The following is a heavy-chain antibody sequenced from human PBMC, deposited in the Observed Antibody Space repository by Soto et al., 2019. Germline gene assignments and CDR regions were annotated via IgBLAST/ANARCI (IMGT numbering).Heavy chain of an antibody. D-gene: IGHD3-3*01. Sequence: QLQLQESGPGLVKPSETLSLTCTVSGGSISSSSYYWGWIRQPPGKGLEWIGSIYYSGSTYYNPSLKRRINISVDTSKNQFSLKLSSVTAADTAVYYCAKGKDFGVVNWFDPWGQGTLVTVSS. V-gene: IGHV4-39*01. CDR2: IYYSGST. J-gene: IGHJ5*02. CDR1: GGSISSSSYY. CDR3: AKGKDFGVVNWFDP.